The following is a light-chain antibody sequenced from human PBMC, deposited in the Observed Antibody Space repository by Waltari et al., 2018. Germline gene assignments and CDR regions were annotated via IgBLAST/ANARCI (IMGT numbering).Light chain of an antibody. J-gene: IGKJ1*01. V-gene: IGKV3-15*01. CDR1: QSVSRN. CDR3: QQYISWPWT. Sequence: VMTQSPATLSVSPGDRATLSCRASQSVSRNLAWYQQKPGQAPRLLIYGAYTRGTGIPARFSGSGSGTEFSLTISSLQSEDFAVYYCQQYISWPWTFGQGTKVEIK. CDR2: GAY.